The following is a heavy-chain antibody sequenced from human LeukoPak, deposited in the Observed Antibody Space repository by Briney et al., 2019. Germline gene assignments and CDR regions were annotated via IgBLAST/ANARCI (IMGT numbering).Heavy chain of an antibody. V-gene: IGHV3-23*01. D-gene: IGHD6-19*01. J-gene: IGHJ4*02. CDR3: AICAVAGLLNY. CDR2: ISGSGGST. Sequence: SGGSLRLSCAASGFSFDSYGFSWVRQAPGKGLEWVSAISGSGGSTYYADSVKGRFTISRDNSKNTLYLQMNSLRAEDTAVYYCAICAVAGLLNYWGQGTLVTVSS. CDR1: GFSFDSYG.